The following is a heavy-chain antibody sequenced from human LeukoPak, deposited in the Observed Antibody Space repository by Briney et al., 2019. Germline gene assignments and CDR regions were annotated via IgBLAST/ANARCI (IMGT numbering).Heavy chain of an antibody. D-gene: IGHD3-22*01. CDR1: GGSISSGGYS. CDR2: IYHSGST. J-gene: IGHJ4*02. Sequence: PSETLSLTCAVSGGSISSGGYSWSWIRQPPGKGLEWIGYIYHSGSTYYNPSLKSRVTISVDTSKNQFSLKLSSVTAADTAVYYCARSPWDYYDSSGYYYWGQGTLVTVSS. CDR3: ARSPWDYYDSSGYYY. V-gene: IGHV4-30-2*05.